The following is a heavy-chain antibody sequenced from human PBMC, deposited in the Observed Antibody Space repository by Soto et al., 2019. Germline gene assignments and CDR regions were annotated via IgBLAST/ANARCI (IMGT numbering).Heavy chain of an antibody. D-gene: IGHD6-13*01. Sequence: QVQLVQSGAEMKKPGSSVKVSCKVSGDSFSSYAISWVRQAPGEGLEWVGGIIPIFETANYAQNFQGRVTITAVESTTTAYLEVTRLRPQVTAVFYCAASDSSSWQHDYWGQGTLITVSS. V-gene: IGHV1-69*01. CDR2: IIPIFETA. CDR3: AASDSSSWQHDY. J-gene: IGHJ4*02. CDR1: GDSFSSYA.